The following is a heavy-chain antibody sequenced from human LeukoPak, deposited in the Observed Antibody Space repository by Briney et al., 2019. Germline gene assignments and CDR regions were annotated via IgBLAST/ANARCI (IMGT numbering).Heavy chain of an antibody. J-gene: IGHJ5*02. CDR2: ISGSGGST. V-gene: IGHV3-23*01. CDR1: GFTFSSYG. Sequence: GGSLRLSCAASGFTFSSYGMSWVRQAPGKGLEWVSAISGSGGSTYYADSVKGRFTISRDNSKNTLYLQMNSLRAEDTAVYYCAKTDSSSWYASNWFDPWGQGTLVTVSS. CDR3: AKTDSSSWYASNWFDP. D-gene: IGHD6-13*01.